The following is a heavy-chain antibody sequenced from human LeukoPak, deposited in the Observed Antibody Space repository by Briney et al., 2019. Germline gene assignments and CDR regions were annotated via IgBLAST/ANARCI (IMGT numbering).Heavy chain of an antibody. J-gene: IGHJ4*02. Sequence: GGPLRLSCAASGFTFDDYAMHWVRQAPGKDLEWVSLISGDGGSTYYADSVKGRFTISRDNSKNSLYLQMNSLRSEDTALYYCAKDVGGGYYYDSSGYPDYWGQGTLVTVSS. CDR2: ISGDGGST. V-gene: IGHV3-43*02. CDR1: GFTFDDYA. D-gene: IGHD3-22*01. CDR3: AKDVGGGYYYDSSGYPDY.